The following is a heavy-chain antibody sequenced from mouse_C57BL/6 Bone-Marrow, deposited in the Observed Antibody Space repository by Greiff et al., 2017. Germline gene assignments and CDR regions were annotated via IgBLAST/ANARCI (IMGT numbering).Heavy chain of an antibody. Sequence: QVQLQQPGAELVKPGASVKVSCTASGYTFTSYCMPWVRQRPGQGLEWIGRIHPSDSDTNYNQKLKGKSTLTVDKSYSTAYMQLSSLTSEDAAVYYCAMGGSLRSQPGYWGQGTTLTVSS. V-gene: IGHV1-74*01. D-gene: IGHD6-2*01. CDR2: IHPSDSDT. J-gene: IGHJ2*01. CDR1: GYTFTSYC. CDR3: AMGGSLRSQPGY.